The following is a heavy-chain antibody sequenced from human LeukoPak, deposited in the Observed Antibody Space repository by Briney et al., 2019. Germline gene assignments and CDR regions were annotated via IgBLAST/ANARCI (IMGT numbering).Heavy chain of an antibody. V-gene: IGHV4-4*07. D-gene: IGHD3-10*01. CDR1: GDSISSYY. CDR2: IYASGYT. Sequence: SETLSLTCTVSGDSISSYYWNWIRQPAGKGLEWIGRIYASGYTEYNPSLQTRVTMSVGTSKNEFSLKVDTVTAADTAVYFCARNHIATGTYFDSWGQGILVTVSS. CDR3: ARNHIATGTYFDS. J-gene: IGHJ4*02.